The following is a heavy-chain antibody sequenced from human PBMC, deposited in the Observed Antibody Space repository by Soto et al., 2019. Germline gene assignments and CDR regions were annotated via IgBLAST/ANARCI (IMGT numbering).Heavy chain of an antibody. CDR3: ARRTTIYGYGMDV. CDR2: IYPGDSDT. CDR1: GYSFTSYW. Sequence: PGESLKISCKGSGYSFTSYWIGWVRQMPGKGLEWMGIIYPGDSDTRYSPSFQDQVTISADKSISTAYLQWSSLKASDTAMYYCARRTTIYGYGMDVWGQGTTVTVSS. J-gene: IGHJ6*02. V-gene: IGHV5-51*01. D-gene: IGHD3-9*01.